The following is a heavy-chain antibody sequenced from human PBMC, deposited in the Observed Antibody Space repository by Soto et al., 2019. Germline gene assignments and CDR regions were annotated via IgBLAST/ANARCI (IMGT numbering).Heavy chain of an antibody. Sequence: SLKVSCKAAGGTFSSYAISWVRQAPGQGLEWMGGIIPIFGTANYAQKFQGRVTITADESTSTAYMELSSLRSEDTAVYYCARDLWTPYYGMDVWGQGTTVTVSS. CDR3: ARDLWTPYYGMDV. D-gene: IGHD3-10*01. CDR2: IIPIFGTA. CDR1: GGTFSSYA. V-gene: IGHV1-69*13. J-gene: IGHJ6*02.